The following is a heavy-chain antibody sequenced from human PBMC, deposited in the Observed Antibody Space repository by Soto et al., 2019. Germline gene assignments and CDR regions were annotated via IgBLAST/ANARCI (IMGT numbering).Heavy chain of an antibody. CDR3: ARIAVAGTLQEYYYYYGMDV. D-gene: IGHD6-19*01. CDR2: VYSGGGT. CDR1: GGSLRGYS. J-gene: IGHJ6*02. V-gene: IGHV4-59*08. Sequence: SETLSLTCTVSGGSLRGYSWRWIRQSPGKGLEWIGYVYSGGGTNYNPSLKSRVTISVDTSKNQFSLKLSSVTAADTAVYYCARIAVAGTLQEYYYYYGMDVWGQGTTVTVSS.